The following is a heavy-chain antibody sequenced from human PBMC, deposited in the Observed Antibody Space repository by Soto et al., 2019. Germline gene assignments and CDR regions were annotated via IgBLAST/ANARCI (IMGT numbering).Heavy chain of an antibody. CDR1: GDMFRNSA. V-gene: IGHV1-69*01. J-gene: IGHJ6*02. Sequence: QVQLVQSGAEVKRPGSSVKVSCKASGDMFRNSAFTWVRQAPGQGLYWMGVIIPLFRKTNVAQKFQGRVTFTAEESTSSLYMEVSSLTSEDTAVYYCARARLSNGDPNIYFFYGLDVWGPGTTITVSS. CDR2: IIPLFRKT. D-gene: IGHD3-10*01. CDR3: ARARLSNGDPNIYFFYGLDV.